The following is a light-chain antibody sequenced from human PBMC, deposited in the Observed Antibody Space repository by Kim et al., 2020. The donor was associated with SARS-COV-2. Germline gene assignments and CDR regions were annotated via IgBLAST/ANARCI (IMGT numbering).Light chain of an antibody. CDR2: YDS. V-gene: IGLV3-21*04. CDR3: QVWDSSSDHVV. CDR1: NMGSKS. J-gene: IGLJ2*01. Sequence: ATGKPDRMTGGGNNMGSKSVHGYQQKPGQAPVLVIYYDSDRPSGIPERFSGSNSGNTATLTISRVEAGDEADYYCQVWDSSSDHVVFGGGTQLTVL.